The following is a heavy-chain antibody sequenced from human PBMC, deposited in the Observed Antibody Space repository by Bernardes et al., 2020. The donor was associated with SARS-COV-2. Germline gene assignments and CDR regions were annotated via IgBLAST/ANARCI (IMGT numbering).Heavy chain of an antibody. CDR2: INQSGGT. V-gene: IGHV4-34*01. CDR1: GFSFSGYF. CDR3: ARGRIGGRLAT. Sequence: SETLSLTCDVYGFSFSGYFWTWIRQPPGKGLEWRAEINQSGGTSYHPSLKSRVTILVDTSMNHFSLKLTSVTAADTAVSYCARGRIGGRLATWGQGTLVTVSS. J-gene: IGHJ5*02. D-gene: IGHD3-3*01.